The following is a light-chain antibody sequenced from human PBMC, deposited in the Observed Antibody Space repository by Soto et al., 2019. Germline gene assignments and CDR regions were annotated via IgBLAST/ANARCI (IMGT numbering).Light chain of an antibody. CDR3: QQSYSTPFT. CDR1: ESVSRF. CDR2: AAS. V-gene: IGKV1-39*01. J-gene: IGKJ3*01. Sequence: DIHMTQSPSSLSASVGDGVTITCRASESVSRFLNWYQQKPGKAPKLLIYAASSLQSGVPSRFSGSGSGTDFTLTISSLQPEDFATYYCQQSYSTPFTFGPGTKVDIK.